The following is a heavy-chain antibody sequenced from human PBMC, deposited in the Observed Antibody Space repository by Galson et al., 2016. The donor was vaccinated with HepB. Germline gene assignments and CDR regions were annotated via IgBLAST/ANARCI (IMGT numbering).Heavy chain of an antibody. J-gene: IGHJ6*03. Sequence: SLRLSCAASGFTFSSYAMYWVRQAPGKGLEWVAVISYDGNNKYFAGSVKGRFTISRDNSKSTLYLQMNGLRAEDTAVYYCAKVSDDYSDYRRSYYYYYMGVWGKGTAVTVSS. CDR1: GFTFSSYA. D-gene: IGHD4-11*01. V-gene: IGHV3-30-3*01. CDR2: ISYDGNNK. CDR3: AKVSDDYSDYRRSYYYYYMGV.